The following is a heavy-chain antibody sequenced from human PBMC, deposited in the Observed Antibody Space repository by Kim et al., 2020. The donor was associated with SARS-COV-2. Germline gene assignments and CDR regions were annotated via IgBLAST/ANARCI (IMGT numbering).Heavy chain of an antibody. CDR2: LNPRGADL. D-gene: IGHD1-1*01. J-gene: IGHJ4*01. Sequence: GGSLRLSCAASGFTFNIYSMNWVRQAPGKGLEWVSFLNPRGADLRYADSVRGRFTISRDNAMNSLYLQMNSLRLEDTAVYYCTRSRPLNGITPDFWGQGTLVTVSS. CDR1: GFTFNIYS. V-gene: IGHV3-21*05. CDR3: TRSRPLNGITPDF.